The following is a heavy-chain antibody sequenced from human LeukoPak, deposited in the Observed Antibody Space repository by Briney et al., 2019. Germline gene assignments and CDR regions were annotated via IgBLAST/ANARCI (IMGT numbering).Heavy chain of an antibody. V-gene: IGHV3-74*01. CDR3: ARDPPYDFWSGYYRRGYFDL. Sequence: GGSLRLSCAASGFTFSNYWMHWVRQAPGKGLVWVSHINTDGSSTSYVDSVKGRFTISRDNAKNSLYLQMNSLRAEDTAVYYCARDPPYDFWSGYYRRGYFDLWGRGTLVTVSS. J-gene: IGHJ2*01. CDR2: INTDGSST. D-gene: IGHD3-3*01. CDR1: GFTFSNYW.